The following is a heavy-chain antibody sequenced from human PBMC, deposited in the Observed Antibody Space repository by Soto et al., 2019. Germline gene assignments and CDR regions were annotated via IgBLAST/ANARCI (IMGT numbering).Heavy chain of an antibody. CDR2: IYYSGST. CDR1: GGSISSGGYY. Sequence: PSETLSLTCTVSGGSISSGGYYWSWIRQHPGKGLEWIGYIYYSGSTYYNPSLKSRVTISVDTSKNQFSLKLSSVTAADTAVYYCARGSRQARYYYYYGMDVWGQGTTVTVSS. V-gene: IGHV4-31*03. CDR3: ARGSRQARYYYYYGMDV. J-gene: IGHJ6*02.